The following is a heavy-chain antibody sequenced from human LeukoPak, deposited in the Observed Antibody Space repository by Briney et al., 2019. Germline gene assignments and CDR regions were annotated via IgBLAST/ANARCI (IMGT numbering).Heavy chain of an antibody. J-gene: IGHJ4*02. CDR3: ARWEGNGYYFDY. CDR1: GFTVSSDY. CDR2: IKQDGSEE. V-gene: IGHV3-7*01. Sequence: GGSLRLSCAASGFTVSSDYMSWVRQAPGKGLEWVANIKQDGSEEYYVDSVKGRFTISRDNAKNSLYLQMNSLRAEDTAVYYCARWEGNGYYFDYRGQGTLVTVSS. D-gene: IGHD3-22*01.